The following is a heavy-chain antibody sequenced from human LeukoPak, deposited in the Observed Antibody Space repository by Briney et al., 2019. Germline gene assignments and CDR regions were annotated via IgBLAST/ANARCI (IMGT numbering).Heavy chain of an antibody. CDR2: INPNSGGT. D-gene: IGHD4-11*01. Sequence: ASVKVSCKASGYTFTGYYMHWVRQAPGQGLEWMGWINPNSGGTNYAQKFQGRVTMTRDTSISTAYMELSRPRSDDTAVYYCARTLSTYRQTSFDYWGQGTLVTVSS. V-gene: IGHV1-2*02. J-gene: IGHJ4*02. CDR3: ARTLSTYRQTSFDY. CDR1: GYTFTGYY.